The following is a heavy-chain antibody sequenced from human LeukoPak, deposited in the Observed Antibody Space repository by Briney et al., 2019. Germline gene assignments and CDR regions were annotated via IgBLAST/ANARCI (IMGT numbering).Heavy chain of an antibody. CDR2: ISYDGSNK. CDR3: ARVYGGRYVFDY. J-gene: IGHJ4*02. Sequence: PGGSLRLSCAASGFTFNSYAMHWVRQAPGKGLEWVAVISYDGSNKYYADSVKGRFTISRDNSKNTLYLQMNSLRAEDTAVYYCARVYGGRYVFDYWGQGTLVTVSS. V-gene: IGHV3-30*04. CDR1: GFTFNSYA. D-gene: IGHD2-15*01.